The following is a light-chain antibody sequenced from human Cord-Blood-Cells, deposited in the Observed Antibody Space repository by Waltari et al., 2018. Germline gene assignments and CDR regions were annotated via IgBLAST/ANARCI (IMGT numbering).Light chain of an antibody. Sequence: SSELTQDPAVSLALGQYVRIICQGDSLRRSSASRYQQKPGQAPVLVIYGKNNRPSGIPDRFSGSSSGNTASLTITGAQAEDEADYYCNSRDSSGNHWVFGGGTKLTVL. CDR2: GKN. V-gene: IGLV3-19*01. CDR3: NSRDSSGNHWV. J-gene: IGLJ3*02. CDR1: SLRRSS.